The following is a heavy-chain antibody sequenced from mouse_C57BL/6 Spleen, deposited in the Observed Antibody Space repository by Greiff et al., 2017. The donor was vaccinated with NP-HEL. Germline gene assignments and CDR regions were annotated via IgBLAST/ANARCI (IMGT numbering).Heavy chain of an antibody. Sequence: EVQRVESGGDLVKPGGSLKLSCAASGFTFSSYGMSWVRQTPDKRLEWVATISSGGSYTYYPDSVKGRFTISRDNAKNTLYLQMSSLKSEDTAMYYCARPPPYYDYDVGFAYWGQGTLVTVSA. CDR2: ISSGGSYT. CDR1: GFTFSSYG. D-gene: IGHD2-4*01. V-gene: IGHV5-6*01. CDR3: ARPPPYYDYDVGFAY. J-gene: IGHJ3*01.